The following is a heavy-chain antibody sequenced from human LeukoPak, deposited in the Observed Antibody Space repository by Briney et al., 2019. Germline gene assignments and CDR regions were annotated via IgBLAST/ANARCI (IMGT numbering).Heavy chain of an antibody. Sequence: GGSLRLSCAASGFTFSSYEMNWVRQAPGKGLEWVSYINSSGSTIYYADSVKGRFTISRDNAKNSLYLQMNSLRAEDTAVYYCAREKTGTWVFSYYYGMDVWGQGTTVTVSS. J-gene: IGHJ6*02. CDR3: AREKTGTWVFSYYYGMDV. CDR1: GFTFSSYE. D-gene: IGHD1-7*01. CDR2: INSSGSTI. V-gene: IGHV3-48*03.